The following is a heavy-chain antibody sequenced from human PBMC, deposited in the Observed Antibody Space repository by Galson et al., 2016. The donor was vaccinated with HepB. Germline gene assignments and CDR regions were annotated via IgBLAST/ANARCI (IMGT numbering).Heavy chain of an antibody. J-gene: IGHJ4*02. CDR3: SREGYGSSPTY. Sequence: SLRLSCAASGFIFSRYSMNWVRQAPGKGLEWVSSITSSSTYIYYTDSVKGRFTISRVNAKNSMYLQMNSLRVEDTYVSYCSREGYGSSPTYWGQGTLVNVSS. V-gene: IGHV3-21*01. CDR1: GFIFSRYS. CDR2: ITSSSTYI. D-gene: IGHD6-13*01.